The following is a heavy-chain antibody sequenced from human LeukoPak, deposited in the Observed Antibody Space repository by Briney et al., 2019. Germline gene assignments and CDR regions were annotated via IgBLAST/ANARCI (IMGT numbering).Heavy chain of an antibody. CDR1: GGSISSYN. CDR2: IYYSGST. Sequence: PSETLSLTCTVSGGSISSYNWGWIRQSPGKGLEWIGNIYYSGSTKYNPSLKSRVTISVDTSKNQFSLKLSSVTAADTAVYYRVRDCSGGSCYYNWGQGTLVTVSS. V-gene: IGHV4-59*01. D-gene: IGHD2-15*01. CDR3: VRDCSGGSCYYN. J-gene: IGHJ4*02.